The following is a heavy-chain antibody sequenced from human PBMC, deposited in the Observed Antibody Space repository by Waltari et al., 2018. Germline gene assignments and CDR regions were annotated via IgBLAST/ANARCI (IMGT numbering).Heavy chain of an antibody. J-gene: IGHJ2*01. CDR2: ISAYNGNT. Sequence: QVQLVQSGAEVKKPGASVKVSCKASGYTFTSYGISWVRQAPGQGLEWMGWISAYNGNTNYAQKHQGRVTMTTDTSTSTAYMELRSLRSDDTAVYYCASTRYCSSTSCHDWYFDLWGRGTLVTVSS. D-gene: IGHD2-2*01. CDR1: GYTFTSYG. CDR3: ASTRYCSSTSCHDWYFDL. V-gene: IGHV1-18*01.